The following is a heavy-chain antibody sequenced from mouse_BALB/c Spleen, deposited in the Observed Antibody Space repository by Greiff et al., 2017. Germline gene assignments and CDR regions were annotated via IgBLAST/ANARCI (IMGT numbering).Heavy chain of an antibody. D-gene: IGHD2-3*01. CDR1: GYTFTSYW. Sequence: LQQPGSELVRPGASVKLSCKASGYTFTSYWMHWVKQRHGQGLEWIGNIYPGSGSTNYDDKFKSKGTLTVDTSSSTAYMHLSSLTSVDSAVYYCTRNRDGYPSWFAYWGQGTLVTVSA. CDR2: IYPGSGST. CDR3: TRNRDGYPSWFAY. J-gene: IGHJ3*01. V-gene: IGHV1S22*01.